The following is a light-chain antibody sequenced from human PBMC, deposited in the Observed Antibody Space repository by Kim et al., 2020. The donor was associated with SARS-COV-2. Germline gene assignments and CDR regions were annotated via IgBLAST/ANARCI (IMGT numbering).Light chain of an antibody. CDR3: QQYVSSPYT. CDR2: GAS. Sequence: LSAGERATLSCRASHSGTSNYLAWYQHRPGRAPRLLIYGASSRATGIPDRFSGSGSGTDFTLTISRLEPEDFAVYYCQQYVSSPYTFGQGTKLEI. V-gene: IGKV3-20*01. J-gene: IGKJ2*01. CDR1: HSGTSNY.